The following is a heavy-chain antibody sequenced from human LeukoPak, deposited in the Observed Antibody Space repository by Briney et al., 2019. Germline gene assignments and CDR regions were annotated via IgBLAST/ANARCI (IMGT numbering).Heavy chain of an antibody. V-gene: IGHV4-34*01. Sequence: PSETLSLTCAVYGGSFSGYYWSWIRHPPGKGLEWIGEINHSGSTNYNPSLKSRVTISVDTSKNQFSLKLSSVTAADTAVYYCAFTYYGSGSYSTPLFDYWGQGTLVTVSS. D-gene: IGHD3-10*01. CDR2: INHSGST. CDR1: GGSFSGYY. CDR3: AFTYYGSGSYSTPLFDY. J-gene: IGHJ4*02.